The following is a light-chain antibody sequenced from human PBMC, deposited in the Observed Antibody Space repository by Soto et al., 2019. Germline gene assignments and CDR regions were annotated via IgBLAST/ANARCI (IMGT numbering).Light chain of an antibody. V-gene: IGLV2-14*01. CDR3: SSYRSSNSPSWV. Sequence: QSALTQPASVSGSPGQSITISCTGTSSDVGGYNYVSWYQQHPGKAPKVMIYDVSNRPSGVSDRFSGSKSGNTASLTISGLQAEDEADYYCSSYRSSNSPSWVFGGGTQLTVL. CDR1: SSDVGGYNY. CDR2: DVS. J-gene: IGLJ3*02.